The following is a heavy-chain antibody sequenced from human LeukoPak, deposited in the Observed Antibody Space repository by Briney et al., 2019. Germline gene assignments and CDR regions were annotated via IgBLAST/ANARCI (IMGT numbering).Heavy chain of an antibody. Sequence: SETLSLTCTVSGGSVSSGSYYWGWLRQPPGKGLEWIGNIHYSGSTYYNPSLKSRVTISVETSKNQFSLKLSSVTAADTAVYYCARGSRRPGVDYWGQGALVTVSS. CDR1: GGSVSSGSYY. V-gene: IGHV4-39*07. D-gene: IGHD3-10*01. J-gene: IGHJ4*02. CDR3: ARGSRRPGVDY. CDR2: IHYSGST.